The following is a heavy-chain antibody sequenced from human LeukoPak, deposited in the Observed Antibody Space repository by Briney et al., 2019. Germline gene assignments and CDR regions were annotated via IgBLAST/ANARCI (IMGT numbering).Heavy chain of an antibody. J-gene: IGHJ3*01. D-gene: IGHD6-6*01. V-gene: IGHV1-8*03. CDR1: GYTFTGYY. CDR3: TRSSSWSAARRDAFDV. Sequence: ASVKVSCKASGYTFTGYYMHWVRQAPGQGLEWMGWMNPNSGNTGYAQKFQGRVTITRDTSINTAYMELSSLTSEDTAVYYCTRSSSWSAARRDAFDVWGQGTTVTVSS. CDR2: MNPNSGNT.